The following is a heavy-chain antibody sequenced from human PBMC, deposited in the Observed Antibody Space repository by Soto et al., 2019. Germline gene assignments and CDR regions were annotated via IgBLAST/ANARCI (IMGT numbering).Heavy chain of an antibody. J-gene: IGHJ4*02. CDR2: ISGYNGNT. Sequence: GASVKVSCKASGYTFINYGINWVRQAPGQGLEWMGWISGYNGNTKYAQMFQGRVTMTTDTSTSTAYMELRSLRPDDTGAYYCARGHDCGGDCYYPHLDNWGQGTLVTVSS. CDR3: ARGHDCGGDCYYPHLDN. CDR1: GYTFINYG. D-gene: IGHD2-21*02. V-gene: IGHV1-18*01.